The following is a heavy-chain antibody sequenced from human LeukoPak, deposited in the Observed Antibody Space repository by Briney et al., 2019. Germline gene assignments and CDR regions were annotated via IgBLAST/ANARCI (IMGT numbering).Heavy chain of an antibody. V-gene: IGHV4-59*01. D-gene: IGHD6-13*01. CDR3: ARVESFRAAAD. J-gene: IGHJ4*02. Sequence: SETLSLTCTVSGGSISSYYWSWIRQPPGKGLEWIGYIYYSGSTNYNPSLKSRVTISVDTSKNQFSLKLSSVTAADTAVYYCARVESFRAAADWGRGTLVTVSS. CDR1: GGSISSYY. CDR2: IYYSGST.